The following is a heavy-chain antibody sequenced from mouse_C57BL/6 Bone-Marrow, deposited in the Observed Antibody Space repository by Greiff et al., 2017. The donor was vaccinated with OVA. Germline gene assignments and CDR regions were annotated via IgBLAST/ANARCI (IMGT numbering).Heavy chain of an antibody. CDR3: ARHEGYGNSYWYFDV. CDR2: INPSSGYT. D-gene: IGHD2-1*01. J-gene: IGHJ1*03. CDR1: GYTFTSYT. V-gene: IGHV1-4*01. Sequence: VQLRQSGAELARPGASVKMSCKASGYTFTSYTMHWVKQRPGQGLEWIGYINPSSGYTKYNQKFKDKATLTADKSSSTVYMELSRLTSEDSAVYFCARHEGYGNSYWYFDVWGTGTTVTVSS.